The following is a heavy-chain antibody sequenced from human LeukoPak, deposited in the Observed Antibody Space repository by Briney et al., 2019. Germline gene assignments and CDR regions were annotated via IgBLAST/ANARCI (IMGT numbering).Heavy chain of an antibody. Sequence: PGGSLRLSCAAAGFTFKEYGIHWVRRAPGKGLEWVAFIRDDASNEYYADSAKGRFTISRDNSKNTLYLQMNSLRPDDTAMYYCARRPENCGATSCYTAPNSWGQGILVAVSS. CDR2: IRDDASNE. CDR1: GFTFKEYG. CDR3: ARRPENCGATSCYTAPNS. D-gene: IGHD2-2*02. V-gene: IGHV3-30*02. J-gene: IGHJ4*02.